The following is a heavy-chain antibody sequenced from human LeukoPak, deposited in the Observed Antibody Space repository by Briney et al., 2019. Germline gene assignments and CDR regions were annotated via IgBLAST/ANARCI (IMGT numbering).Heavy chain of an antibody. Sequence: TGGSLRLSCAASGFTFSSYSMNWVRQAPGKGLEWVSSISSSSSYIYYADSVKGRFTISRDNAKNSLYLQMSSLRAEDTAVYYCARKGELERRRSWDCWGQGTLVTVSS. CDR2: ISSSSSYI. CDR3: ARKGELERRRSWDC. J-gene: IGHJ4*02. D-gene: IGHD1-1*01. V-gene: IGHV3-21*04. CDR1: GFTFSSYS.